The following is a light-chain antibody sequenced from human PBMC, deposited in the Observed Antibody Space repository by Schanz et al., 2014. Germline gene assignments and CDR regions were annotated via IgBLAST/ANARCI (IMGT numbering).Light chain of an antibody. CDR3: QQLNSYPPFT. V-gene: IGKV3-15*01. CDR2: GAS. Sequence: EIVMTQSPGTLSVSPGERVTLSCRASQSVSTNLAWYQKKPGQAPRLLIYGASTRATGVPARFSGSGSETEFSITISNLQSEDFATYYCQQLNSYPPFTFGPGTKVDIK. J-gene: IGKJ3*01. CDR1: QSVSTN.